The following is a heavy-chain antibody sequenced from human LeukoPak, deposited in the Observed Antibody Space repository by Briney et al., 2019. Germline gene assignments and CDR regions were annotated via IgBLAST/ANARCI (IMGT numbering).Heavy chain of an antibody. Sequence: GGSLRLSCAASGFTFSSYGMSWVRQAPGKGLEWVSAISGSGGSTYYADSVKGRFTISRDNSKNTLYLQMNSLRAEDTAIYYCAKGIGLANDAFDMWGQGTMVTVSS. J-gene: IGHJ3*02. CDR2: ISGSGGST. V-gene: IGHV3-23*01. CDR3: AKGIGLANDAFDM. CDR1: GFTFSSYG. D-gene: IGHD1-26*01.